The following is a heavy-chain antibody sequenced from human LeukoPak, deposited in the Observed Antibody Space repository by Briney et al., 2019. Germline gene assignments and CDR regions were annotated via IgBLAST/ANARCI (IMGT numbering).Heavy chain of an antibody. CDR1: GYTFTNSY. J-gene: IGHJ3*02. V-gene: IGHV1-46*01. D-gene: IGHD5-24*01. CDR3: ARIRDGYNDAYDI. CDR2: INPDGGNT. Sequence: ASVKVSCKASGYTFTNSYIHWVRQAPGQVLEWMGLINPDGGNTNYAQNFQGRVTLTRDTSTSTVYMELSGLRSEDTAIYYCARIRDGYNDAYDIWGQGTVVTVPS.